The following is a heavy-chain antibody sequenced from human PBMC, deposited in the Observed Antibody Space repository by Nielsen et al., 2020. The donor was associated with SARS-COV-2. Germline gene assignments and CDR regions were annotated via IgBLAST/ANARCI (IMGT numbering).Heavy chain of an antibody. CDR1: GFTFSSYG. Sequence: GGSLRLSCAASGFTFSSYGMHWVRQAPGKGLEWVAVISYDGSNKYYADSVKGRFTISRDNSKNTLYLQMNSLRAEDTAVYYCAKPHPLYSGSYYPPFDYWGQGTLVTVSS. J-gene: IGHJ4*02. V-gene: IGHV3-30*18. D-gene: IGHD1-26*01. CDR3: AKPHPLYSGSYYPPFDY. CDR2: ISYDGSNK.